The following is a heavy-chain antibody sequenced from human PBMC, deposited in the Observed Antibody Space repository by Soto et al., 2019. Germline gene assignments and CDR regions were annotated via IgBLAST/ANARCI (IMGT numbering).Heavy chain of an antibody. CDR3: ARYRFSDTWSKFDY. V-gene: IGHV4-59*12. CDR2: IYYSGST. CDR1: GGSISSYY. Sequence: PSETLSLTCTVSGGSISSYYWSWIRQPPGKGLEWIGYIYYSGSTNYNPSLKSRVTISVDTSKNQFSLKLSSVTAADTAVYYCARYRFSDTWSKFDYWGQGTLVTVSS. D-gene: IGHD3-16*02. J-gene: IGHJ4*02.